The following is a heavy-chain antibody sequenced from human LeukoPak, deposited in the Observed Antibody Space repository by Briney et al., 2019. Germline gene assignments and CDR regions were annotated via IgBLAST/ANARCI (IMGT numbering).Heavy chain of an antibody. V-gene: IGHV1-8*01. Sequence: ASVKVSCKASGYTFTNNDIHWVRQATGQGLEWMGWMHPNSDDTGYAQKFQGRVTMTRNTSISTAYMELSSLRPEDTAVYYCASGYSYGSVDCWGQGTLVTVSS. CDR1: GYTFTNND. J-gene: IGHJ4*02. CDR2: MHPNSDDT. D-gene: IGHD5-18*01. CDR3: ASGYSYGSVDC.